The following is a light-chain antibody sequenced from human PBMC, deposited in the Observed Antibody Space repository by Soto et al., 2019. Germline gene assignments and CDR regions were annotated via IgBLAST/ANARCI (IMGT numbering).Light chain of an antibody. CDR3: QQYDNLPRYT. V-gene: IGKV1-33*01. Sequence: DIQMTQSPSSLSASVGDRVTITCQASQDIRNHLNWYQQKPGKAPKLLIYDASNLETGVPSRFSGSGSGTDFTFTISSLQPEDTATYYCQQYDNLPRYTFGQGTKLEIK. CDR2: DAS. CDR1: QDIRNH. J-gene: IGKJ2*01.